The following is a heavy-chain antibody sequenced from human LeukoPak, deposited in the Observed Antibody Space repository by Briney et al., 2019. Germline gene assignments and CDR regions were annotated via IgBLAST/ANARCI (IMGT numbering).Heavy chain of an antibody. D-gene: IGHD5-24*01. CDR1: GYTFTGYY. CDR3: ARGEEMATTHFDY. CDR2: NNTNSGGT. V-gene: IGHV1-2*02. Sequence: GASVKVSCKASGYTFTGYYMHWVRQAPGQGLEWMGGNNTNSGGTNYAQKFQGRVTMTRDTSISTAYMELSRLRSDDTAVYYCARGEEMATTHFDYWGQGTLVTVSS. J-gene: IGHJ4*02.